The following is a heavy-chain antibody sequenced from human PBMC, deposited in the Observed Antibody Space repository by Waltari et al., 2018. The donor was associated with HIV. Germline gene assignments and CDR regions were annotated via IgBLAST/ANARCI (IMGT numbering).Heavy chain of an antibody. CDR1: GGSFSGYY. CDR3: ARVRRGDVDTAMKKPFGMDV. CDR2: INHSGST. J-gene: IGHJ6*02. Sequence: QVQLQQWGAGLLKPSETLSLTCAVYGGSFSGYYWSWIRQPPGKGLEWIGEINHSGSTNYNPSLKSRVTISVDTSKNQFSLKLSSVTAADTAVYYCARVRRGDVDTAMKKPFGMDVWGQGTTVTVSS. D-gene: IGHD5-18*01. V-gene: IGHV4-34*01.